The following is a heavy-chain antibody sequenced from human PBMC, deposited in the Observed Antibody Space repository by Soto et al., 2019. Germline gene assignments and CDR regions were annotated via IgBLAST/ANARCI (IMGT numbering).Heavy chain of an antibody. CDR3: AREAKGRIVVVPAAIYWFDP. CDR1: GDSVSSNSAA. J-gene: IGHJ5*02. Sequence: PSQTLSLTCAISGDSVSSNSAAWNWIRRSPSRGLEWLGRTYYRSKWYNDYAVSVKSRITINPDTSKNQFSLQLNSVTPEDTAVYYCAREAKGRIVVVPAAIYWFDPWGQGTLVTV. CDR2: TYYRSKWYN. D-gene: IGHD2-2*02. V-gene: IGHV6-1*01.